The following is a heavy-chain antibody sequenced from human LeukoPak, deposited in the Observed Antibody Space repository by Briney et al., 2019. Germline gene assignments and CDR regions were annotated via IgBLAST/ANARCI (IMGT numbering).Heavy chain of an antibody. D-gene: IGHD3-22*01. CDR2: IYSGGST. CDR1: GFTVSSNY. J-gene: IGHJ4*02. Sequence: PGGSLRLSCAASGFTVSSNYMSWVRQAPGKGLEWVSVIYSGGSTYYADSVKGRFTISRDNSKNTLYLQMNSLRAEDTAVYYCARSFRYYDSSGYWGYYFDYWGQGTLVTVSS. CDR3: ARSFRYYDSSGYWGYYFDY. V-gene: IGHV3-66*01.